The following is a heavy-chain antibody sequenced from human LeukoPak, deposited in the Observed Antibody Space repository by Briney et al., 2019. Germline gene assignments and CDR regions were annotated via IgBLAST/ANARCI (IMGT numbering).Heavy chain of an antibody. CDR2: INHSGST. V-gene: IGHV4-34*01. CDR1: GGSFSGYY. Sequence: SETLSLTCAVYGGSFSGYYWSWIRQPPGKGLEGIGEINHSGSTNYNPSLKSRVTISVDTSKNQFSLKLSSVTAADTAVYYCARSESGDGYNLFDYWGQGTLVTVSS. CDR3: ARSESGDGYNLFDY. J-gene: IGHJ4*02. D-gene: IGHD5-24*01.